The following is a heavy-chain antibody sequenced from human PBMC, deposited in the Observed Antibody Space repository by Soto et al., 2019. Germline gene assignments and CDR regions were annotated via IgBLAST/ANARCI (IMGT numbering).Heavy chain of an antibody. CDR1: GYNFIAYY. CDR2: INPSSGAT. J-gene: IGHJ4*02. CDR3: AKYCGGDCRHFDA. Sequence: VQLVQSGAEVKKPGSSVKLSCKASGYNFIAYYIYWVRQAPGQGPEWMGMINPSSGATNYAQKFQGRVTVTRDTSTSTAYLELSSLRSEDAAVYYCAKYCGGDCRHFDAWGQGTLVTVSS. V-gene: IGHV1-46*01. D-gene: IGHD2-21*02.